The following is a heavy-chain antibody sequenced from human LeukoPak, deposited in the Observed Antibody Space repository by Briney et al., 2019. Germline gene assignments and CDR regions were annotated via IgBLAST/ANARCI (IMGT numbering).Heavy chain of an antibody. Sequence: PGGSLRLSCAASGFIFSDYYMSWIRQAPGKGLEWVSYISSSSSHTNYADSVKGRFTVARDNAKNSLYLQMNSLRAEDTAIYHCARVGGSWPFDYWGQGTLVTVSS. V-gene: IGHV3-11*06. CDR3: ARVGGSWPFDY. J-gene: IGHJ4*02. CDR1: GFIFSDYY. D-gene: IGHD6-13*01. CDR2: ISSSSSHT.